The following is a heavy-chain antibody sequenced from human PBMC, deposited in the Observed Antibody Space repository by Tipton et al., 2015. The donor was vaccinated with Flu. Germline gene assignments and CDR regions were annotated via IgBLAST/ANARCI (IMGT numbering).Heavy chain of an antibody. J-gene: IGHJ4*02. CDR3: ARLYKSGGT. CDR1: GGSFSDSY. D-gene: IGHD6-19*01. CDR2: IYTSGIT. V-gene: IGHV4-4*07. Sequence: TLSLTCTVSGGSFSDSYWSWIRQPAGKGLEWIGRIYTSGITNYNPSLKSRVIMSVGTSKNQFSLNLSSVTAADTAVYYCARLYKSGGTWGQGTQVTVSS.